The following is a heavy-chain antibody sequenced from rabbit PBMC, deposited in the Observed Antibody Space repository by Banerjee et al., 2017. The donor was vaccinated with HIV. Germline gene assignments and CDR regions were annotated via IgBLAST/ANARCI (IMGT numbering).Heavy chain of an antibody. CDR3: ARGTYGYAGYAPNL. CDR1: GFSFSSSYF. Sequence: QSLEESGGDLVKPGGTLTLTCTASGFSFSSSYFMCWVRQAPGKGLEWIACIYAGSSGSTYYATWAKGRFTISKTSSTTVTLQMTSLTAADTATYFCARGTYGYAGYAPNLWGPGTLVTVS. J-gene: IGHJ4*01. CDR2: IYAGSSGST. D-gene: IGHD6-1*01. V-gene: IGHV1S40*01.